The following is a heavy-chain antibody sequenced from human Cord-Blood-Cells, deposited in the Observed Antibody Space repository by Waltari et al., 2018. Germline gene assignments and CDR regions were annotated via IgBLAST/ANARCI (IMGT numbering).Heavy chain of an antibody. J-gene: IGHJ4*02. CDR1: GGSISSSSYS. V-gene: IGHV4-39*01. CDR3: ARQRFLEWLLYYFDY. CDR2: IYYSGST. Sequence: QLQLQESGPGLVKPSETLSLTCTVSGGSISSSSYSWGWIRQPPGKGLEWIGSIYYSGSTYYNPSLKSRVTISVDTSKNQFSLKLSSVTAADTAVYYCARQRFLEWLLYYFDYWGQGTLVTVSS. D-gene: IGHD3-3*01.